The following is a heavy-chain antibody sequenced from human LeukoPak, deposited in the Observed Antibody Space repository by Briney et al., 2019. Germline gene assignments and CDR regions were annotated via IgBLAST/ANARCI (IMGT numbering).Heavy chain of an antibody. CDR1: NGSLGGDY. Sequence: SEPLSLTCAVSNGSLGGDYWGWIRQPPGRGLEFIGYIYYSGTTNYNPSLRSRVTLSVDTSKNQFSLKLSSVTAADTAVYYCARGGVAAKYYFDYWGPGTLVTVSS. J-gene: IGHJ4*02. D-gene: IGHD3-10*01. V-gene: IGHV4-59*01. CDR3: ARGGVAAKYYFDY. CDR2: IYYSGTT.